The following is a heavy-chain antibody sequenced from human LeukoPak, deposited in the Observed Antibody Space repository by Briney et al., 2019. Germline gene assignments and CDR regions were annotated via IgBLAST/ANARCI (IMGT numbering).Heavy chain of an antibody. D-gene: IGHD6-19*01. J-gene: IGHJ6*03. CDR3: ASEGLDENYYYYYLDF. CDR2: INYSGST. Sequence: SETLSLTCTVSGGSISSSSYYWGWIRQPPGKGLEWIRSINYSGSTYYNSSLKSRVTISVDTSKNQFSLKLSSVTAADTAVYYCASEGLDENYYYYYLDFWGKGTTVTVSS. CDR1: GGSISSSSYY. V-gene: IGHV4-39*01.